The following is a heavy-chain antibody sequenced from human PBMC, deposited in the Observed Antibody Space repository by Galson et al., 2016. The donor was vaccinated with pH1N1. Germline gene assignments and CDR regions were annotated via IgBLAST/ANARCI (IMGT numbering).Heavy chain of an antibody. D-gene: IGHD3-22*01. Sequence: SVKVSCKASGGTFSSYGINWVRQAPGQGLEWMGGIIPIFGTAKYAQNFQGRATITADEATTTAYMELSSLRSEDTAVYYCAREDYYDTDLSDWYFDLWGRGTLLTVSS. CDR3: AREDYYDTDLSDWYFDL. V-gene: IGHV1-69*13. J-gene: IGHJ2*01. CDR2: IIPIFGTA. CDR1: GGTFSSYG.